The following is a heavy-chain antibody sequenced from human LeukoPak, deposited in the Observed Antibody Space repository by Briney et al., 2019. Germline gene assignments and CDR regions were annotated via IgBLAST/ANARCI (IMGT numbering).Heavy chain of an antibody. CDR1: GFTVSDNY. J-gene: IGHJ4*02. Sequence: GGSLRLSCAASGFTVSDNYISWVRQAPGKGLEWVSVIYSGGSTKYADSVKARFTISGDNSKNTVYLQMNSLRADDTAVYYCARATLDNWGQGTLVTVSS. V-gene: IGHV3-53*01. CDR2: IYSGGST. CDR3: ARATLDN.